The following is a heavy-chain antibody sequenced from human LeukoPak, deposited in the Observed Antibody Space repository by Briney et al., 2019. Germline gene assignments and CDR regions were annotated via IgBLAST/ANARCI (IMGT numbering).Heavy chain of an antibody. CDR1: GFTYSDYW. J-gene: IGHJ4*02. CDR3: AREKITMVRGVIGPNDY. Sequence: PGGSLRLSCAASGFTYSDYWMTWFRQAPGLGPEWVANINQDGSETNYVDSVKGRFTISRDNAKNSLYLQMNSLRAEDTAVYYCAREKITMVRGVIGPNDYWGQGTLVTVSS. CDR2: INQDGSET. V-gene: IGHV3-7*01. D-gene: IGHD3-10*01.